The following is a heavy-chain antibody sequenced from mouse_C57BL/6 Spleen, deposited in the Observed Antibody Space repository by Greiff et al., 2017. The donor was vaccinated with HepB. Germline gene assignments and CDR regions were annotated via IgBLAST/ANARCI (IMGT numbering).Heavy chain of an antibody. CDR3: DRYNDSNGVAMDY. CDR2: IYPGSGNT. CDR1: GYSFTSYY. Sequence: VQLQQSGPELVKPGASVKISCKASGYSFTSYYIHWVKQRPGQGLEWIGWIYPGSGNTKYNEKFKGKATLTADTSSSTAYMQLSSLTSEDSAVYDCDRYNDSNGVAMDYWGQGTSVTVSS. J-gene: IGHJ4*01. V-gene: IGHV1-66*01. D-gene: IGHD2-5*01.